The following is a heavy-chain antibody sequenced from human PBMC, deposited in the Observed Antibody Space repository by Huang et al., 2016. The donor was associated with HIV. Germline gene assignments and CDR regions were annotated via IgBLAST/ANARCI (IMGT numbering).Heavy chain of an antibody. J-gene: IGHJ5*01. Sequence: QVELVQSGAEVKRPGASVRVSCKAAGYIFTKYGINWVRQAPGQGFEWMGWISAYNGNTNYAEKFQGRGTLTRDTSATTAYMELRDVTSADTAVYYCARDHWYPLQNWFDLWGQGTLVTVSS. CDR3: ARDHWYPLQNWFDL. CDR1: GYIFTKYG. V-gene: IGHV1-18*01. CDR2: ISAYNGNT. D-gene: IGHD1-1*01.